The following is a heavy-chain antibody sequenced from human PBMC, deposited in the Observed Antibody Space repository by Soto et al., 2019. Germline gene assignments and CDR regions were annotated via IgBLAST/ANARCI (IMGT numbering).Heavy chain of an antibody. CDR2: MSGDSVTI. CDR3: AAGLGNPSYFAY. Sequence: EVQLLESGGGVVQRGGSLRLSCAASGFTFGSHSMSWVRQAPGKGLEWVAIMSGDSVTIEHADSAKGRFTISRDNSKNMLYLQMGSLRAEDTAVYYCAAGLGNPSYFAYWGQGTLVTVSS. V-gene: IGHV3-23*01. J-gene: IGHJ4*02. CDR1: GFTFGSHS. D-gene: IGHD1-1*01.